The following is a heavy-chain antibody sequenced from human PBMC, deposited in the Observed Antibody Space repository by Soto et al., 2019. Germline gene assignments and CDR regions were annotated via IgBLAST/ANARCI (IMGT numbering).Heavy chain of an antibody. CDR2: ISYDGSNK. CDR1: GFTFRSYG. CDR3: AKGGVGSTSNAFDI. V-gene: IGHV3-30*18. Sequence: RLSCAASGFTFRSYGMHWVRKAPGKGLEWVTVISYDGSNKYYADSVKGRFTISRDNSKNTLYLQMHSLRPEDTALYYCAKGGVGSTSNAFDIWGQGTMVTVSS. J-gene: IGHJ3*02. D-gene: IGHD1-26*01.